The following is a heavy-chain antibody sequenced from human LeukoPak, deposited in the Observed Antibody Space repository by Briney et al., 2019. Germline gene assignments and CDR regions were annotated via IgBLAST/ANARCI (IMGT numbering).Heavy chain of an antibody. D-gene: IGHD3-10*01. CDR1: GYNFSGYY. J-gene: IGHJ6*02. CDR2: INPKSGGT. CDR3: AVPYGSGTYDNYYYGMDV. V-gene: IGHV1-2*02. Sequence: ASVKVSCKASGYNFSGYYIHWVRQASGQGLEWMGWINPKSGGTNYAQKFQGRVTMTRDTSIRTAYMELSSLTSDDTAVYYCAVPYGSGTYDNYYYGMDVWGQGTTVTVSS.